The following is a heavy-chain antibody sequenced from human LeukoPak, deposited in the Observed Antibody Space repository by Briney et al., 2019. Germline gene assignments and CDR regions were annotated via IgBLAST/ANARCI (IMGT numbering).Heavy chain of an antibody. J-gene: IGHJ6*02. V-gene: IGHV1-8*01. CDR2: MNPNSGNT. CDR1: GYTFTSYD. Sequence: ASVKVSCKASGYTFTSYDINWVRQATGQGLEWMGWMNPNSGNTGYEQKFQGRVTMTRNTSISTAYMELSSLRPEDTAVYYCAREYYDILTGYYRDWYYYYGMDVWGQGTTVTVSS. D-gene: IGHD3-9*01. CDR3: AREYYDILTGYYRDWYYYYGMDV.